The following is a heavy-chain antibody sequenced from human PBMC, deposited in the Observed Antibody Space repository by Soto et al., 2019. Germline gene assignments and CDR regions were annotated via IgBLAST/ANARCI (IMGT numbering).Heavy chain of an antibody. J-gene: IGHJ6*02. CDR2: ISGSGGST. Sequence: WGSLRLSCAASGFTFSSYAMSWVRQAPGKGLEWVSAISGSGGSTYYADSVKGRFTISRDNSKNTLYLQMNSLRAEDTAVYYCAKGEWTGTFYYYYGMDVWGQGTTVTVSS. CDR3: AKGEWTGTFYYYYGMDV. V-gene: IGHV3-23*01. CDR1: GFTFSSYA. D-gene: IGHD1-7*01.